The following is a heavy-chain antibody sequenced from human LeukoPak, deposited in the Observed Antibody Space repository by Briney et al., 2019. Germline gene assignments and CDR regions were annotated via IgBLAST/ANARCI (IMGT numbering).Heavy chain of an antibody. CDR1: GFSFSSSP. Sequence: GGSLRLSCAASGFSFSSSPMSWVRQPPGKGLEWVSGISSSGGDTPYADSVKGRFTISRDNSRNTLYLQMNSLRVEDTAVYYCAKKNSGLHPFDFWGQGTLVTVSS. CDR2: ISSSGGDT. D-gene: IGHD4-23*01. CDR3: AKKNSGLHPFDF. J-gene: IGHJ4*02. V-gene: IGHV3-23*01.